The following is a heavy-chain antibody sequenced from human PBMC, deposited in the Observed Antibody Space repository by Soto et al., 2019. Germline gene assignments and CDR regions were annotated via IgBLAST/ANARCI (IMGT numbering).Heavy chain of an antibody. CDR2: IIPIFGTA. V-gene: IGHV1-69*12. Sequence: QVQLVQSGAEVKKPGSSVKVSCKASGGTFSSYAISWVRQAPGQGLEWMGGIIPIFGTADYAQKFQGRVTITADASTSTAYMELSRLRSEDTAVYYCARVANYSGSPQVLYGMDVWGQGTTVTVSS. J-gene: IGHJ6*02. CDR1: GGTFSSYA. CDR3: ARVANYSGSPQVLYGMDV. D-gene: IGHD3-10*01.